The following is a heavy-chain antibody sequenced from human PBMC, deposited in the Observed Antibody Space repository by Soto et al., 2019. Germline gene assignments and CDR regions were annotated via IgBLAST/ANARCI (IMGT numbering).Heavy chain of an antibody. CDR3: ARDSGSSWSNNHMAPVDY. D-gene: IGHD6-13*01. V-gene: IGHV3-21*01. CDR2: ISSSSSYI. CDR1: GFTFSSYS. Sequence: GGSLRLSCAASGFTFSSYSMNWVRQAPGKGLEWVSSISSSSSYIYYADSVKGRFTISRDNAKNSLYLQMNSLRAEDTAVYYCARDSGSSWSNNHMAPVDYWGQGTLVTVSS. J-gene: IGHJ4*02.